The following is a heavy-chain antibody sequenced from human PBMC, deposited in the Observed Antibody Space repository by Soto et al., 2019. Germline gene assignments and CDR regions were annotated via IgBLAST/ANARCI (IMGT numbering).Heavy chain of an antibody. CDR1: GFTFSSYA. CDR2: ISGSRGST. D-gene: IGHD6-19*01. CDR3: AKDLMGSGWDNDY. J-gene: IGHJ4*02. V-gene: IGHV3-23*01. Sequence: EVQLLESGGGLVQPGGSLRLSCAASGFTFSSYAMSWVRQAPGKGLEWVSAISGSRGSTYYADSVKGRFTISRDNSKNTLYLQMNSLRADDTAVYYCAKDLMGSGWDNDYWGQGTLVTVSS.